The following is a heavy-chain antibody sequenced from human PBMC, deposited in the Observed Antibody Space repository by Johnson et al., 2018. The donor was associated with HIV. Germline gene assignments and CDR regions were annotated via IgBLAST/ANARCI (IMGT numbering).Heavy chain of an antibody. Sequence: VQLVESGGGVVQPGRSLRLSCAASGFSVSSKYMSWVRQAPGKGLEWASFFYSGGSTYYADSVKGRFTISRDNSKNTLYLQMNSLRAEDTAVYYCARALLSASTIGAFDIWGQGTMVTVSS. CDR2: FYSGGST. CDR3: ARALLSASTIGAFDI. CDR1: GFSVSSKY. J-gene: IGHJ3*02. V-gene: IGHV3-66*01. D-gene: IGHD5-24*01.